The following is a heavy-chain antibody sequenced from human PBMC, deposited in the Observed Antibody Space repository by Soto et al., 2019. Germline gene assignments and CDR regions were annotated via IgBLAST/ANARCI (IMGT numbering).Heavy chain of an antibody. CDR2: ISSGSGYT. J-gene: IGHJ5*02. CDR1: GFTFSDYY. Sequence: GGSLRLSCTASGFTFSDYYMSWIRRAPGKGLEWVSYISSGSGYTDYADSVKGRFTISRDNAKNSLYLQMNSLGATDTAVYYCARASGVHSGWGHWSDPWGQGTLVTVSS. D-gene: IGHD2-21*02. V-gene: IGHV3-11*05. CDR3: ARASGVHSGWGHWSDP.